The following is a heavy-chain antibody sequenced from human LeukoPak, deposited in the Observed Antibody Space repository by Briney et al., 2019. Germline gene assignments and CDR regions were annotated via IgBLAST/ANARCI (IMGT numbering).Heavy chain of an antibody. Sequence: GSLRLSCVFSGATVNSNYMSWVRQAPGKGLEWVSVIYSGGSTYYADSVKGRFTISRDISKNTLYLQMNDLRAEDTAVYYCARDFSGYWGQGTLVTVSS. D-gene: IGHD3-10*01. J-gene: IGHJ4*01. CDR1: GATVNSNY. CDR2: IYSGGST. CDR3: ARDFSGY. V-gene: IGHV3-66*01.